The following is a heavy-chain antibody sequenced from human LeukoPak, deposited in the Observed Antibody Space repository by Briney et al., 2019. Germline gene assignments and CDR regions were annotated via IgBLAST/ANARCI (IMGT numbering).Heavy chain of an antibody. Sequence: GASVKVSCKASGYTLAAYYMHWVRQAPGQGLEWMGWINPNSGGTNYAQKFQGRVTMTRDTSISTGYMELSRLKSDDTAVYYCARGNPSVASAPGGGRGNWFDPWGQGTLVTVSS. CDR3: ARGNPSVASAPGGGRGNWFDP. D-gene: IGHD4-23*01. CDR2: INPNSGGT. CDR1: GYTLAAYY. V-gene: IGHV1-2*02. J-gene: IGHJ5*02.